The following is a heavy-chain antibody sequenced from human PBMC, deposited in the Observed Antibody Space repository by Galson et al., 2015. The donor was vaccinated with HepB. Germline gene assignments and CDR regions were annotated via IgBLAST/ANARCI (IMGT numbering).Heavy chain of an antibody. D-gene: IGHD7-27*01. CDR1: GFTFSSYG. CDR3: AKDIWGPYGMDV. J-gene: IGHJ6*02. Sequence: SLRLSCAASGFTFSSYGMHWVRQAPGKGLEWVAFIRYDGSNKYYADSVKGRFTISRDNSKNTLYLQMNSLRAEDTAVYYCAKDIWGPYGMDVWGQGTTVTVSS. CDR2: IRYDGSNK. V-gene: IGHV3-30*02.